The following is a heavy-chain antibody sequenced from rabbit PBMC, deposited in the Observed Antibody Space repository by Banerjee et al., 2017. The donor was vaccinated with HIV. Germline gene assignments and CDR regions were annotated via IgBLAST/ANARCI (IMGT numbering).Heavy chain of an antibody. D-gene: IGHD7-1*01. V-gene: IGHV1S45*01. CDR1: GFSSSGNY. CDR3: ARLRGNSAAWSFDL. Sequence: QEQLVESGGGLVQPEGSLTLTCTASGFSSSGNYMCWVRQAPGKGLEWIACIYLGSSGDTYYASWAKGRFTISKTSSTTGTLQMTSLRAADTATYLCARLRGNSAAWSFDLWGPGTLVTVS. CDR2: IYLGSSGDT. J-gene: IGHJ4*01.